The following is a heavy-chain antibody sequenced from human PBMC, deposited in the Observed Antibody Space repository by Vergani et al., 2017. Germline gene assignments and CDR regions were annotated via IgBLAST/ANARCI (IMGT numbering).Heavy chain of an antibody. V-gene: IGHV3-33*01. CDR2: IWYDGSNK. J-gene: IGHJ1*01. CDR3: ASEGSDSGSYHKEYFQH. CDR1: GFTFSSYG. Sequence: QVQLVESGGGVVQPGRSLRLSCAASGFTFSSYGMQWVRQAPGKGLEGVAVIWYDGSNKYYADSVKGRFTISRDNSKNTLYLQMNSLRAEDTAVYYCASEGSDSGSYHKEYFQHWGQGTLVTVSS. D-gene: IGHD1-26*01.